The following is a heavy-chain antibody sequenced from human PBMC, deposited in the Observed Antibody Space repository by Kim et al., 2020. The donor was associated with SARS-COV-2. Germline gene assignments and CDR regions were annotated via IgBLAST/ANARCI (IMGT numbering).Heavy chain of an antibody. CDR3: ARLAHDFWSGYYSRNFDY. CDR2: IYYSGST. Sequence: SETLSLTCTVSGGSISSGGYYWSWIRQHPGKGLEWIGYIYYSGSTYYNPSLKSRVTISVDTSKNQFSLKLSSVTAADTAVYYCARLAHDFWSGYYSRNFDYWGQGTLVTVSS. D-gene: IGHD3-3*01. J-gene: IGHJ4*02. V-gene: IGHV4-31*03. CDR1: GGSISSGGYY.